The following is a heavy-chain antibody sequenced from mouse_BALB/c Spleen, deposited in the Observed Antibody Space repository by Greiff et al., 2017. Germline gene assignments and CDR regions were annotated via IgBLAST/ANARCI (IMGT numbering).Heavy chain of an antibody. V-gene: IGHV5-2*01. Sequence: EVHLVESGGGLVQPGNSLKLSCESNEYEFPSHDMSWVRKTPEKRLELVAAINSDGGSTYYPDTMERRVIISRDNTKKTLYLQMSSLRSEDTALYYCASHRYDGAMDYWGQGTSVTVSS. D-gene: IGHD2-14*01. CDR3: ASHRYDGAMDY. CDR1: EYEFPSHD. J-gene: IGHJ4*01. CDR2: INSDGGST.